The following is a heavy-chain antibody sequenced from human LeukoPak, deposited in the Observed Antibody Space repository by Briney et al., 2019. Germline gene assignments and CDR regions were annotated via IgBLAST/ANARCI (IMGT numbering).Heavy chain of an antibody. Sequence: GGSLRLSCAASGIILSSYWMSWVRQAPGKGLEWVANIKQDGSEKWYVDSVKGRFTISRDNAKNSLYLQMNSLRAEDAAVYYCARAPVTSCRGAFCYPFDYWGPGILVTVSS. CDR3: ARAPVTSCRGAFCYPFDY. CDR2: IKQDGSEK. D-gene: IGHD2-15*01. J-gene: IGHJ4*02. CDR1: GIILSSYW. V-gene: IGHV3-7*03.